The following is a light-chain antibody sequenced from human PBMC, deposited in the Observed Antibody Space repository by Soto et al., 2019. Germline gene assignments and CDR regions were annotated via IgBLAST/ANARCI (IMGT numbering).Light chain of an antibody. Sequence: DIQMTQSPASLSASVGDRVTISCRASQSISGYLNWYQQKPGKAPELLIYAASTLQTGVPSRFSGSGSGTEFTLSINSMQPEDFATYYCQQSYTTPFTFGPGTKVDIK. CDR3: QQSYTTPFT. CDR2: AAS. CDR1: QSISGY. J-gene: IGKJ3*01. V-gene: IGKV1-39*01.